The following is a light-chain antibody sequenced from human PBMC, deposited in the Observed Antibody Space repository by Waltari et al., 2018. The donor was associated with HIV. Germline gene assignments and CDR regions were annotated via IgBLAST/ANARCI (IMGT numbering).Light chain of an antibody. Sequence: SYELTQPPSVSVSPGHTARNTCSGDVLAKNYARWFQQKPGQAPVLVIYKDAERPSGIPERFSGLSSGTTVTLTISGAHLEDEADYYCYCAADTTAVFGGGTQLTVL. V-gene: IGLV3-27*01. J-gene: IGLJ7*01. CDR2: KDA. CDR1: VLAKNY. CDR3: YCAADTTAV.